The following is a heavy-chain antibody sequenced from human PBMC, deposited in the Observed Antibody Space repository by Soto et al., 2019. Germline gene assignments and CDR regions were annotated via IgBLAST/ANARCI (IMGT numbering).Heavy chain of an antibody. CDR1: GYTFTSYG. CDR3: ARDLGEMATIGVPWVDYYYGMDV. Sequence: QVQLVQSGAEVKKPGASVKVSCKASGYTFTSYGISWVRQAPGQGLEWMGWISAYNGNTNYAQKLQGRVTRTTDTSTSTAYMELRSLRSDDTAVYYCARDLGEMATIGVPWVDYYYGMDVWGQGTTVTVSS. D-gene: IGHD5-12*01. V-gene: IGHV1-18*01. CDR2: ISAYNGNT. J-gene: IGHJ6*02.